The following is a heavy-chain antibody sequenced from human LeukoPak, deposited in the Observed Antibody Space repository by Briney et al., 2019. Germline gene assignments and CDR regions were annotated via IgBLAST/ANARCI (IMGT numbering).Heavy chain of an antibody. CDR3: AKDTGDHQWPAAYYFDY. CDR1: GFTVSGTY. D-gene: IGHD6-19*01. Sequence: GGSLRLSCAASGFTVSGTYMDWVRQAPGKGLEWVSVIYGGGGTVYADSVKGRFTISRDNSKSTLYLQMNSLRAEDTAVYYCAKDTGDHQWPAAYYFDYWGQGTLVTVSS. J-gene: IGHJ4*02. CDR2: IYGGGGT. V-gene: IGHV3-53*01.